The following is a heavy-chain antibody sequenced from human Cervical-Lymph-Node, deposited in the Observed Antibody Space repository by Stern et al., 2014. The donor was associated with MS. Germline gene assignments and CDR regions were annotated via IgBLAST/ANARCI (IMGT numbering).Heavy chain of an antibody. D-gene: IGHD4-23*01. V-gene: IGHV4-34*01. CDR3: ARGRYGGNAGYFQY. CDR2: INDSGST. CDR1: GGSFSGYY. Sequence: QVQLQQWGVGLLKPSENLTLTCAVYGGSFSGYYWIWIRQAPGKGLQWIGEINDSGSTHYNPSLKSRVTTSLDTTKSQISLRLSSLSAADTAVYYCARGRYGGNAGYFQYWGQGTLAIVSS. J-gene: IGHJ1*01.